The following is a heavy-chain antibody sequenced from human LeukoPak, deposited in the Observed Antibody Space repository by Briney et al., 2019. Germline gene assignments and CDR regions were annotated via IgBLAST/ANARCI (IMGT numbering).Heavy chain of an antibody. J-gene: IGHJ5*02. CDR2: INNDGSTT. D-gene: IGHD3-9*01. CDR1: GFTFSSYS. Sequence: GGSLRLSCAASGFTFSSYSMSWVRQAPGKGLVWVSRINNDGSTTSYADSVKGRFIIPRDNAKNTLYLQMNSLRAEDTAVYFCARDLRLDTNPHNWFDPWGQGTLVTVSS. CDR3: ARDLRLDTNPHNWFDP. V-gene: IGHV3-74*01.